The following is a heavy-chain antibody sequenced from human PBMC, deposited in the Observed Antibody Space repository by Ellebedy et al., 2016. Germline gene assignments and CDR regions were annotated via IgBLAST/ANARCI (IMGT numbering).Heavy chain of an antibody. CDR3: AKDRRIIQPRPHAFDI. Sequence: GESLKISCAASGFTFSSYWMSWVRQAPGKGLEWVSVISGSGGSTYYADSVKGRFTISRDNSKNTLYLQMNSLRAEDTAVYYCAKDRRIIQPRPHAFDIWGQGTLVTASS. J-gene: IGHJ4*02. V-gene: IGHV3-23*01. D-gene: IGHD2-15*01. CDR2: ISGSGGST. CDR1: GFTFSSYW.